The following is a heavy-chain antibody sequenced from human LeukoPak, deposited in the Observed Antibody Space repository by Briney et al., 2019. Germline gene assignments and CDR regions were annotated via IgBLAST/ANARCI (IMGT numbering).Heavy chain of an antibody. CDR2: ISRNSGSI. V-gene: IGHV3-9*01. D-gene: IGHD2-2*01. Sequence: PGRSLRRSCAASGFTFDDYAMHWVRQAPGKGLEWVSGISRNSGSIGYADSVKGRFTISRDNAKNSLYLQMNSLRAEDTALYYCAKASGYCSSTSCPPDYWGQGTLVTVSS. CDR3: AKASGYCSSTSCPPDY. CDR1: GFTFDDYA. J-gene: IGHJ4*02.